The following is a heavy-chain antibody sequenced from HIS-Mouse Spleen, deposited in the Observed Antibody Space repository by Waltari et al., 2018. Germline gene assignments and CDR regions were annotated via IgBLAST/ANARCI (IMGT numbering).Heavy chain of an antibody. J-gene: IGHJ2*01. Sequence: QLQLQESGPGLVKPSETLSLTCTVCGGSISTSSYSWGWIRQPPGKGLEWIGSIYYSGSTYYNPSLKSRVTISVDTSKNQFSLKLSSVTAADTAVYYCAREIPYSSSWYDWYFDLWGRGTLVTVSS. D-gene: IGHD6-13*01. CDR2: IYYSGST. CDR1: GGSISTSSYS. CDR3: AREIPYSSSWYDWYFDL. V-gene: IGHV4-39*07.